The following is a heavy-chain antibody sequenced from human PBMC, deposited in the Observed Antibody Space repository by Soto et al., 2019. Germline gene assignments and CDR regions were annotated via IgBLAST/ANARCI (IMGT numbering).Heavy chain of an antibody. V-gene: IGHV3-74*01. CDR3: TRNSSWYYFDD. Sequence: GGSLRLSCAASGLTFSSYWMHWVRQAPGKGLVWVSSINSDGSSTKYADSVKGRFTISRDNAKNTLFLQMDSLRAEDTAVYYCTRNSSWYYFDDWGQGTLVTVSS. CDR1: GLTFSSYW. J-gene: IGHJ4*02. D-gene: IGHD6-13*01. CDR2: INSDGSST.